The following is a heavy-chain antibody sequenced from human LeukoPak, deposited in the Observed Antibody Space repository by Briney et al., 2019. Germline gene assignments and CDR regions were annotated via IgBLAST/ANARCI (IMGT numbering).Heavy chain of an antibody. CDR2: IYSGGST. Sequence: GGSLRLSCAASGFTVSSKSMSWVRQAPGKGLEWVSVIYSGGSTYYADSVKGRFTISRDNSKNTLYLQMNSLRAEDTAVYYCARDYELLWFGELRDWGQGTLVTVSS. D-gene: IGHD3-10*01. V-gene: IGHV3-53*01. CDR3: ARDYELLWFGELRD. J-gene: IGHJ4*02. CDR1: GFTVSSKS.